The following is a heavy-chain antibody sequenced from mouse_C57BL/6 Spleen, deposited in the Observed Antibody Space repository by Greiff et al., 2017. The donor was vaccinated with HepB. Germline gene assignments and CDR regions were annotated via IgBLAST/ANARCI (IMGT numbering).Heavy chain of an antibody. Sequence: QVHVKQPGAELVKPGASVKLSCKASGYTFTSYWMQWVKQRPGQGLEWIGEIDPSDSYTNYNQKFKGKATLTVDTSSSTAYMQLSSLTSEDSAVYYCARREYYYGSSYYAMDYWGQGTSVTVSS. CDR2: IDPSDSYT. CDR3: ARREYYYGSSYYAMDY. CDR1: GYTFTSYW. J-gene: IGHJ4*01. V-gene: IGHV1-50*01. D-gene: IGHD1-1*01.